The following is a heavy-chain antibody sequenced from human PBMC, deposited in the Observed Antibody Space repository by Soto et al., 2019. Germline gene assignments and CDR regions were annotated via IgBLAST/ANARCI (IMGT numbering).Heavy chain of an antibody. V-gene: IGHV3-30*18. CDR3: AKAGGFWDYYYGMDV. CDR1: GFTFSSYG. D-gene: IGHD3-16*01. CDR2: ISYDGSNK. Sequence: GGSLRLSCAASGFTFSSYGMHWVRQAPGKGLEWVAVISYDGSNKYYADSVKGRFTISRDNSKNTLYLQMNSLRAEDTAVYYCAKAGGFWDYYYGMDVWGQGTTVTVSS. J-gene: IGHJ6*02.